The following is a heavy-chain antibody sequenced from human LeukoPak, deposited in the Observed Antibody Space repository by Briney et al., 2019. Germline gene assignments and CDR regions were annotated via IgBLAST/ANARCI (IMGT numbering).Heavy chain of an antibody. CDR3: AKRPAKYYYDSSGYYHDY. CDR2: ISGSGGST. CDR1: GFTFSSYA. V-gene: IGHV3-23*01. D-gene: IGHD3-22*01. J-gene: IGHJ4*02. Sequence: GGSLRLSCAASGFTFSSYAMSWVRQAPGKGLEWVSAISGSGGSTYYADSVKGRFTISRDNSKNTLYLQVNSLRAEDTAVYYCAKRPAKYYYDSSGYYHDYWGQGTLVTVSS.